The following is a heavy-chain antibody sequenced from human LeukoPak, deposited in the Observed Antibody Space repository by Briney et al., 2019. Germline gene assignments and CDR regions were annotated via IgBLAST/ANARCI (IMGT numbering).Heavy chain of an antibody. V-gene: IGHV3-53*01. CDR1: GFTVSNNY. J-gene: IGHJ4*02. CDR3: ARGDRGTGQHFDY. Sequence: GGSLRLSCAASGFTVSNNYMTWVRQAPGKGLEWVSIIFAGVGTYYADSVRGRFTISRDNSKNTLYLQMNSLEAEDAAVYYYARGDRGTGQHFDYWGQGTLVTVS. D-gene: IGHD1-1*01. CDR2: IFAGVGT.